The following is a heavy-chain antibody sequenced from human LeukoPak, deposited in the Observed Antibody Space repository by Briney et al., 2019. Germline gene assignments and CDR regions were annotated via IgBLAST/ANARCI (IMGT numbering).Heavy chain of an antibody. V-gene: IGHV3-7*01. D-gene: IGHD3-22*01. J-gene: IGHJ4*02. Sequence: GGSLRLSCAASGFTFSSYWMAWVRQTPGKGLEWVANIKRDGSEKYYVDSVKGRFTISRDNAKNSLYLQMNSLRAEDTAVYYCARGRYYYDTSGYYAFDYWGQGTLVTVSS. CDR3: ARGRYYYDTSGYYAFDY. CDR2: IKRDGSEK. CDR1: GFTFSSYW.